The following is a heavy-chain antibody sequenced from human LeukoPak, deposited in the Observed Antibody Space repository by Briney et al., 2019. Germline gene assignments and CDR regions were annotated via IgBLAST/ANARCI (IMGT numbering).Heavy chain of an antibody. CDR1: GFTFSGSD. J-gene: IGHJ4*02. CDR3: TTLDFDF. V-gene: IGHV3-73*01. Sequence: GGSLKLSCAASGFTFSGSDMHWVRQASGKGLEWVGRIRSKANSYATAYAASVKGRFIISRDDSKNTAYLQMNSLKTEDTALYYCTTLDFDFWGQGTLVTVSS. CDR2: IRSKANSYAT.